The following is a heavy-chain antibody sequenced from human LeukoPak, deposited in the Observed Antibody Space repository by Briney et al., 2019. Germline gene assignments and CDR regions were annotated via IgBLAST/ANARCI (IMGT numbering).Heavy chain of an antibody. CDR1: GYSLTSGFY. V-gene: IGHV4-38-2*02. J-gene: IGHJ5*02. CDR2: VYYRGTT. CDR3: ARDCSGVSCQSAS. D-gene: IGHD2-15*01. Sequence: SETLSLTCSVSGYSLTSGFYWAWIRQTPGKGLEWIGSVYYRGTTNRNPSLKSRVTMSVDTSKNQFSLNLTSVTAADTAVYYCARDCSGVSCQSASWGQGTLVTVSS.